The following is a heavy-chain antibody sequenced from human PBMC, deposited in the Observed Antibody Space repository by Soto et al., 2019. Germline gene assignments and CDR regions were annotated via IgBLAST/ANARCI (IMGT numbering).Heavy chain of an antibody. V-gene: IGHV4-34*02. J-gene: IGHJ5*02. CDR2: INHSGST. CDR1: GGSFSGYY. CDR3: AAAVARGWFDP. Sequence: QVQLQQWGAGLLKPSETLSLTCAIYGGSFSGYYWSWIRQPPGKGLEWIGEINHSGSTNYNPSLTSRVAMSVDTSKNQFSLKLSSVTAADMAVYYCAAAVARGWFDPWGQGTLVTGSS. D-gene: IGHD6-19*01.